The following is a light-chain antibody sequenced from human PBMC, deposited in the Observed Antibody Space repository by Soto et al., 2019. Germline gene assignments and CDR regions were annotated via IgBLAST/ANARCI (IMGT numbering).Light chain of an antibody. CDR3: LQGSNWTPYT. CDR1: QSVSSY. J-gene: IGKJ2*01. V-gene: IGKV3-11*01. Sequence: EIVLTQSPATLSLSPGERATLSCRASQSVSSYFAWYQQKPCQAPRLLIYDASNRDTGIPARFSGSGSGTDVPLIISSLAPEDFTVYYCLQGSNWTPYTFGQGTKLEIK. CDR2: DAS.